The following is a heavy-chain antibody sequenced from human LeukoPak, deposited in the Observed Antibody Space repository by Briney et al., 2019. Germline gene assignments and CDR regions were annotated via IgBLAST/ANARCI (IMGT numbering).Heavy chain of an antibody. CDR1: GGSFSGYY. Sequence: SETLSLTCAVYGGSFSGYYWSWIRQPPGKGLGWIGEINHSGSTNYNPSLKSRVTISVDTSKNQFSLKLSSVTAADTAVYYCARRWELLRPFDYWGQGTLVTVSS. J-gene: IGHJ4*02. CDR3: ARRWELLRPFDY. CDR2: INHSGST. V-gene: IGHV4-34*01. D-gene: IGHD1-26*01.